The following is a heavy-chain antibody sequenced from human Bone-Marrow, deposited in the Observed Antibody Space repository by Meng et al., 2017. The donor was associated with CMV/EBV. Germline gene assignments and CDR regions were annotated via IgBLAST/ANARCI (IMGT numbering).Heavy chain of an antibody. J-gene: IGHJ5*02. CDR1: GGSISSYY. CDR3: ARVVSSGWVDP. D-gene: IGHD6-19*01. CDR2: IYHSGST. V-gene: IGHV4-59*01. Sequence: SETLSLTCTVSGGSISSYYWSWIRQPPGKGLEWIGSIYHSGSTNYNPSLKSRVTISVDTSKNQFSLKLSSVTAADTAVYYCARVVSSGWVDPWGQGTLVTVSS.